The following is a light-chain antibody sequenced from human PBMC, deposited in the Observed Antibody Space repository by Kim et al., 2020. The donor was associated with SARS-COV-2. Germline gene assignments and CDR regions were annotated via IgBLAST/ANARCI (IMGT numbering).Light chain of an antibody. CDR1: EGISAY. CDR2: GAS. V-gene: IGKV1-27*01. J-gene: IGKJ1*01. Sequence: PSVGDRVTISCPAGEGISAYLAWCQQSPGNVPKLLIYGASVLQSGAPSRFSGSGSGTVFTLPISRLQPEDCGTYYCQKYNSAPRTFGQGTKVDIK. CDR3: QKYNSAPRT.